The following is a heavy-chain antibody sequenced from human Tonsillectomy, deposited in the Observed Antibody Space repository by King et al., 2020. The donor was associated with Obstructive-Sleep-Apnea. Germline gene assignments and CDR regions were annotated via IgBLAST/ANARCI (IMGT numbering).Heavy chain of an antibody. CDR1: GYTFSSYG. V-gene: IGHV1-18*01. CDR3: ARDIDYNVDY. CDR2: INPYNDNA. D-gene: IGHD4-11*01. J-gene: IGHJ4*02. Sequence: QLVQSGAEVKMPGASVKVSCKTSGYTFSSYGVTWVRQAPGQGLEWMGWINPYNDNANYARKHQGRVTVTADTSTSTAFMELRSLTSDDTAVYYCARDIDYNVDYWGQGTLVTVSS.